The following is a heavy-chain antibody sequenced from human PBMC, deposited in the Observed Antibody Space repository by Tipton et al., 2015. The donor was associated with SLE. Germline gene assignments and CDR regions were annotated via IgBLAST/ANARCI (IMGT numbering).Heavy chain of an antibody. D-gene: IGHD3-10*01. J-gene: IGHJ4*02. CDR3: ASDYYGSGSYYPFGY. V-gene: IGHV3-7*01. Sequence: LSLTCAASGFTFSSYWMSWVRQAPGKGLEWVANIKQDGSEKYYVDSVKGRFTISRDNAKNSLYLQMNSLRAEDTAVCYCASDYYGSGSYYPFGYWGQGTLVTVSS. CDR2: IKQDGSEK. CDR1: GFTFSSYW.